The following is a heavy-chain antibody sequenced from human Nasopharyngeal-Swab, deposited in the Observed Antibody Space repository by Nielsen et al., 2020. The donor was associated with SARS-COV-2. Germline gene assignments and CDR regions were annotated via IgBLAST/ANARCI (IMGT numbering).Heavy chain of an antibody. J-gene: IGHJ6*02. D-gene: IGHD3-3*01. Sequence: GGSLRLSCAASGFTFDDYAMHWVRQAPGKGLEWVSGISWSSGSIGYADSVKGRFTISRDNAKNSLYLQMNSLRAEDTALYYCAKAYYDFWSGCRIYGMDVWGQGTTVTVSS. CDR3: AKAYYDFWSGCRIYGMDV. V-gene: IGHV3-9*01. CDR1: GFTFDDYA. CDR2: ISWSSGSI.